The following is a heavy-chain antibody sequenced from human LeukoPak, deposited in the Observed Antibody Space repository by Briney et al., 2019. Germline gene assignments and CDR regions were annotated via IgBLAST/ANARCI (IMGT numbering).Heavy chain of an antibody. J-gene: IGHJ4*02. Sequence: GGSLRLSCAASGFPFSSYAMSWVRQAPGEGLEWVSGISDSGGSTYYADFVKGRFTISRDNSKNTLYLQMNSLRAEDTALYYCAVVRGVMGYWGQGTLVTVSS. CDR3: AVVRGVMGY. CDR1: GFPFSSYA. V-gene: IGHV3-23*01. CDR2: ISDSGGST. D-gene: IGHD3-10*01.